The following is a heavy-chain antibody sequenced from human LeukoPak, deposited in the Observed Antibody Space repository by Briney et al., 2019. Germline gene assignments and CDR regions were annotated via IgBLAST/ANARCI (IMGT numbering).Heavy chain of an antibody. D-gene: IGHD2-2*01. Sequence: ASVKVSCKASGYTFTSYDINWVRQATGQGLEWMGWMNPNSGNTDYAQKFQGRVTITRNTSISTAYMELSSLRSEDTAVYYCARASPSSIVVVPAADAFDIWGQGTMVTVSS. CDR2: MNPNSGNT. CDR3: ARASPSSIVVVPAADAFDI. J-gene: IGHJ3*02. V-gene: IGHV1-8*03. CDR1: GYTFTSYD.